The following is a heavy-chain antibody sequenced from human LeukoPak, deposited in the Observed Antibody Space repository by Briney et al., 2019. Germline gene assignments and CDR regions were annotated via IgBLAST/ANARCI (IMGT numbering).Heavy chain of an antibody. V-gene: IGHV3-11*04. CDR2: ISGSGHDI. J-gene: IGHJ3*01. CDR1: GFTFSDSY. D-gene: IGHD6-25*01. Sequence: PGGSLRLSCAASGFTFSDSYMTWLRQAPGKGVAWVAYISGSGHDINYSDSVKGRFTISRDNAKNSLYLQMSSLRVEDTAVYYCARRSAAKDAFDFWGQGTMVTVSS. CDR3: ARRSAAKDAFDF.